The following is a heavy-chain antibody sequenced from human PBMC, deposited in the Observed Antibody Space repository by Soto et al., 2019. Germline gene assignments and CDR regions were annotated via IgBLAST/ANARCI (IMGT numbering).Heavy chain of an antibody. CDR1: GFSLSTSGVG. V-gene: IGHV2-5*02. CDR2: IYWDDDK. J-gene: IGHJ5*02. CDR3: AHSSLTGNREDWFDP. D-gene: IGHD1-20*01. Sequence: QITLKESGPTLVKPTQTLTLTCTFSGFSLSTSGVGVGWIRQPPGKALEWLALIYWDDDKRYSPSLKSRLTITKDTSKNQVVLTMTNMDPVDTATDYCAHSSLTGNREDWFDPWGQGTLVTVSS.